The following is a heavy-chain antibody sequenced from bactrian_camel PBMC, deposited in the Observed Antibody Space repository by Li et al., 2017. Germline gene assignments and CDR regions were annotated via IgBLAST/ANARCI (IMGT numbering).Heavy chain of an antibody. Sequence: VQLVESGGGLVQPGGSLKLSCAASGYTFSACGMAWYRQAPGKEREFVSRIFGPGTATYVDSVKGRFTISRDNGQNTVNLYLQMNSLKTEDTAMYYCAKDPYSDYVVNYGMDHWGKGTQVTVS. V-gene: IGHV3S53*01. CDR2: IFGPGTA. J-gene: IGHJ7*01. D-gene: IGHD4*01. CDR1: GYTFSACG.